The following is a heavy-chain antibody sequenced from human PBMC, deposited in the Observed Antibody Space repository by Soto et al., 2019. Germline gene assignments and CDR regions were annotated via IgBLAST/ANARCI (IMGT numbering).Heavy chain of an antibody. V-gene: IGHV3-30*03. CDR3: ARTRSAWSDFHYYSLDV. CDR2: ISYDSTKT. Sequence: PGGSLRLSCAASGFTFNSYGMHWVRQGPGNGLEWVAFISYDSTKTYYADSVKGRFTISRDNSNSALYVQMNSLTGEDTAVYYCARTRSAWSDFHYYSLDVWGPGTTATV. D-gene: IGHD1-26*01. J-gene: IGHJ6*02. CDR1: GFTFNSYG.